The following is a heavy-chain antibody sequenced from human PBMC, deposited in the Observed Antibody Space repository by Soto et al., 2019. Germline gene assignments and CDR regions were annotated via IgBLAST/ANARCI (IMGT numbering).Heavy chain of an antibody. CDR1: GGSISSGGYY. J-gene: IGHJ6*02. CDR2: IYYSGST. D-gene: IGHD6-13*01. V-gene: IGHV4-30-4*08. Sequence: SETLSLTCTVSGGSISSGGYYWSWIRQHPGKGLEWIGYIYYSGSTYYNPSLKSRVTISVDTSKNQFSLKLSSVTAADTAVYYCARDYEDSSSWYFYYYGMDVWGQGTTVTVSS. CDR3: ARDYEDSSSWYFYYYGMDV.